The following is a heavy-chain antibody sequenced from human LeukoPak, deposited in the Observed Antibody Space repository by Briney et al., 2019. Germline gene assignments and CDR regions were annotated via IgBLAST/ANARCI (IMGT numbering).Heavy chain of an antibody. CDR3: ARKQLGYYYMDV. CDR1: GFTFSSYS. J-gene: IGHJ6*03. CDR2: ISSSSSTI. Sequence: GGSLRLSCAASGFTFSSYSMNWVRQAPGKGLEWVSYISSSSSTIHYADSVKGRFTISRDNAKNSLYLQMNSLRGEDTAVHSCARKQLGYYYMDVWGKGTTVTVSS. D-gene: IGHD6-6*01. V-gene: IGHV3-48*01.